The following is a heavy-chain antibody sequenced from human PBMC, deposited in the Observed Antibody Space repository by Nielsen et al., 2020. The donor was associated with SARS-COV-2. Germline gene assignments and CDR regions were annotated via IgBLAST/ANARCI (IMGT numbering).Heavy chain of an antibody. CDR3: ATDFAIFGVVIFSY. Sequence: GESLKISCAASGFTFSSYGMHWVRQAPGKGLEWMGGFDPEDGETIYAQKFQGRVTMTEDTSTDTAYMELSSLRSEDTAVYYCATDFAIFGVVIFSYWGQGTLVTVSS. D-gene: IGHD3-3*01. CDR2: FDPEDGET. CDR1: GFTFSSYG. V-gene: IGHV1-24*01. J-gene: IGHJ4*02.